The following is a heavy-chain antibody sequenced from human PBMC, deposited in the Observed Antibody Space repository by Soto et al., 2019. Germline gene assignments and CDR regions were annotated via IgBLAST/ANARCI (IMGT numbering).Heavy chain of an antibody. J-gene: IGHJ6*02. CDR3: ATVRASRFRYDSYGMDV. V-gene: IGHV1-69-2*01. CDR1: GYTFTDYY. Sequence: EVQLVQSGAEVKKPGATVKISCKVSGYTFTDYYMHWVQQAPGKGLEWMGLVDPEDGETIYAEKLQGRVTITADTSTDTAYMELGSLRSEDTAVYYCATVRASRFRYDSYGMDVWGQGTTVTVSS. D-gene: IGHD3-3*01. CDR2: VDPEDGET.